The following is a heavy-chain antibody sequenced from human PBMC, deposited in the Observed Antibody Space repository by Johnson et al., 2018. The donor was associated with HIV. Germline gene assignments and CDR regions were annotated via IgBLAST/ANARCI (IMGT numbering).Heavy chain of an antibody. CDR2: ISYDGSNK. D-gene: IGHD2-2*01. V-gene: IGHV3-30*04. CDR1: GFTFSSYA. Sequence: QVQLVESGGGVVQPGRSLRLSCAASGFTFSSYALHWVRQAPGKGLEWVALISYDGSNKFYADSVKGRFTISRDKSKKTLNLQMNSLRVDDTAVYYCARAAIGVLPAGAFDVWGRGTMVTVSS. J-gene: IGHJ3*01. CDR3: ARAAIGVLPAGAFDV.